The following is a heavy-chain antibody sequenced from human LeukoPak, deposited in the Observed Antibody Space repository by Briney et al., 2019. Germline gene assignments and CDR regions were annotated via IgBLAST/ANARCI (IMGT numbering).Heavy chain of an antibody. V-gene: IGHV1-69*05. J-gene: IGHJ4*02. CDR1: GGTFTNYA. Sequence: SVKVSCKASGGTFTNYAFNWVRQAPGQGLEWMGRIIPIFDSAHYAQRFQGRITITTDESSTTAYMTLSSLTSDDTAVYCCASQDASIYSESSTSPTYSDWGQGTLVTVSS. CDR2: IIPIFDSA. D-gene: IGHD3-22*01. CDR3: ASQDASIYSESSTSPTYSD.